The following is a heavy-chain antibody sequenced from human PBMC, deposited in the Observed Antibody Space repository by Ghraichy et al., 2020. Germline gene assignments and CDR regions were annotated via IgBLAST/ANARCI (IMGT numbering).Heavy chain of an antibody. V-gene: IGHV3-23*01. Sequence: GGSLRLSCAASGFTFSNYAMSWVRQAPGKGLEWVSAISGSGGGTYYTDSVKGRFTISRDNSKNTLYLQMNSLRAEDTAVYYCAKSSSSYLWGWFDPWGQGTLVTVSS. CDR3: AKSSSSYLWGWFDP. CDR1: GFTFSNYA. J-gene: IGHJ5*02. CDR2: ISGSGGGT. D-gene: IGHD6-13*01.